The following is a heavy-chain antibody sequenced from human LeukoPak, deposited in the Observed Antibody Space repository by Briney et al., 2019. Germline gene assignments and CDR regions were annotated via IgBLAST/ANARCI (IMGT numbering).Heavy chain of an antibody. CDR2: INPSEST. J-gene: IGHJ4*02. D-gene: IGHD6-19*01. Sequence: SETLSLTCTVSGGSISSDYWTWIRQPAGKGLEWIGRINPSESTDYNPSLKSRVTISVDSSKNQFSLKLTSVTAADTTVYYCARAQRWLPFTYWGQGTLVTVSS. CDR3: ARAQRWLPFTY. V-gene: IGHV4-4*07. CDR1: GGSISSDY.